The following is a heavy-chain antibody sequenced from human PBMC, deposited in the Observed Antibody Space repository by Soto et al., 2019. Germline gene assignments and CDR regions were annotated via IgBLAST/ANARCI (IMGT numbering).Heavy chain of an antibody. V-gene: IGHV3-30*18. CDR2: ISYDGSNK. Sequence: QVQLVESGGGVVQPGRSLRLSCEASGFTFSSYGMHWVRQAPGKGLEWVAVISYDGSNKYYADSVKGRFTISRDNSKNXXYLQMNSLRAEDTAVYYCAKDPALVVTAPNDAFDIWGQGTMVTVSS. CDR3: AKDPALVVTAPNDAFDI. J-gene: IGHJ3*02. CDR1: GFTFSSYG. D-gene: IGHD2-21*02.